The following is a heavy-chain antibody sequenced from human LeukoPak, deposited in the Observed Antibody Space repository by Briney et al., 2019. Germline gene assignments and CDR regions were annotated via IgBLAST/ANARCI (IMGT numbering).Heavy chain of an antibody. D-gene: IGHD1-26*01. CDR2: ISDSGST. V-gene: IGHV4-59*01. Sequence: SETLSLTCTVSGDSISVYSWSGIPQPPGKRLEWIGCISDSGSTNYNPSLKSRITIAVDTSKSQFSLKLSSVTAADTAVYYCARGRLWEWFDRGGQGTLVSVSS. CDR1: GDSISVYS. CDR3: ARGRLWEWFDR. J-gene: IGHJ5*02.